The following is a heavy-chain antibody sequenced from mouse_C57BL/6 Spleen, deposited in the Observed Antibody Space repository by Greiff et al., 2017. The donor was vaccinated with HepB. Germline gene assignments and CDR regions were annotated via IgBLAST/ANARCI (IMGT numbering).Heavy chain of an antibody. J-gene: IGHJ4*01. CDR3: ARGYGYDRGVYAMDY. CDR2: INPNNGGT. V-gene: IGHV1-26*01. Sequence: EVKLQQSGPELVKPGASVKISCKASGYTFTDYYMNWVKQSHGKSLEWIGDINPNNGGTSYNQKFKGKATLTVDKSSSTAYMELRSLTSEDSAVYYCARGYGYDRGVYAMDYWGQGTSVTVSS. CDR1: GYTFTDYY. D-gene: IGHD2-2*01.